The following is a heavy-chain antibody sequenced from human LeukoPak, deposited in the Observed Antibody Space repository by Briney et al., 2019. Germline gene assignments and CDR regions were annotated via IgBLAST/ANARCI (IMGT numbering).Heavy chain of an antibody. CDR3: ARLSVATTTYRDY. Sequence: PSETLSFTCIVSGGSISSYYWGWIRQPPGKGLEWIGSIYYSGSTYYNPSLKSRVTISVDTSKNQFSLKLSSVTAADTAVYYCARLSVATTTYRDYWGQGTLVTVSS. CDR1: GGSISSYY. D-gene: IGHD5-12*01. CDR2: IYYSGST. V-gene: IGHV4-39*01. J-gene: IGHJ4*02.